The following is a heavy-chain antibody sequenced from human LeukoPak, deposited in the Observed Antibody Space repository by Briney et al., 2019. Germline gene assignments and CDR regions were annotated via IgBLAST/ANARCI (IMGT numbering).Heavy chain of an antibody. Sequence: GGSLRLSCAASGFTFSRYSMNWVRQAPGKGLEWVSTLSSISHYIYHADSVEGRFTVSRDNANNLLYLQMNSLGAEDTAVYYCSRDVGRGPPEAFDIWGQGTMVTVSS. CDR1: GFTFSRYS. CDR3: SRDVGRGPPEAFDI. J-gene: IGHJ3*02. V-gene: IGHV3-21*06. CDR2: LSSISHYI. D-gene: IGHD1-26*01.